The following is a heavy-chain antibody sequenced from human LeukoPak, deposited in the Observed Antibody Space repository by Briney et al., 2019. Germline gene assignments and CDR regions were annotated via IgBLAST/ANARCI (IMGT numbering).Heavy chain of an antibody. D-gene: IGHD4-17*01. J-gene: IGHJ4*02. CDR3: TRMTTGHDY. CDR2: INHSGYT. Sequence: PSETLSLTCAVSGVSFDDYYWAWVRQTPGKGLEWIGEINHSGYTNDNPSLKSRVPLSIDTSRKPFSLNMRSVTVADAGIYFCTRMTTGHDYWGQGTLVTVSS. V-gene: IGHV4-34*01. CDR1: GVSFDDYY.